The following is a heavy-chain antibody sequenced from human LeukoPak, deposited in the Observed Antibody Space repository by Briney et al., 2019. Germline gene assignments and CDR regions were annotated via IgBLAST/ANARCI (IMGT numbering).Heavy chain of an antibody. V-gene: IGHV1-69*05. CDR2: IMPLFGTA. J-gene: IGHJ4*02. Sequence: SVKVSCKTSGGTFNNSAISWVRQAPGQGLEWLGGIMPLFGTAGYAQKFQGRVTITTDESTSTAYMELSSLRSEDTAVYYCAREGSSSSGDNFDYWGQGTLVTVSS. D-gene: IGHD6-6*01. CDR1: GGTFNNSA. CDR3: AREGSSSSGDNFDY.